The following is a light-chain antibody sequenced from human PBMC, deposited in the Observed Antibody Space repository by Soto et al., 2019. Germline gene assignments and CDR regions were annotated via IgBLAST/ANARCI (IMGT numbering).Light chain of an antibody. V-gene: IGLV2-8*01. CDR1: SSDVGGYNY. CDR2: EVN. CDR3: ASYTNSITYV. Sequence: QSVLTQPPSASGSPGQSVAISCTGTSSDVGGYNYVSWYQQHPGKAPKLMIYEVNKRPSGVPDRFSGSKSGNTASLTVSGLQAEDEADYYCASYTNSITYVFGSGTKSPS. J-gene: IGLJ1*01.